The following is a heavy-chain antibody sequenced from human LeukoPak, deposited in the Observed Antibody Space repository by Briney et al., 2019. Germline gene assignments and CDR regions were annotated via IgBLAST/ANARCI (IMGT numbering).Heavy chain of an antibody. CDR1: GFTFSDYY. J-gene: IGHJ4*02. CDR2: ISSSGSTI. V-gene: IGHV3-11*01. D-gene: IGHD2-2*01. Sequence: GGSLRLSCAASGFTFSDYYMSWIRQAPGKGLGWVSYISSSGSTIYYADSVKGRFTISRDNAKNSLYLQMNSLRAEDTAVYYCASSYGTGVVPAARERRFDYWGQGTLVTVSS. CDR3: ASSYGTGVVPAARERRFDY.